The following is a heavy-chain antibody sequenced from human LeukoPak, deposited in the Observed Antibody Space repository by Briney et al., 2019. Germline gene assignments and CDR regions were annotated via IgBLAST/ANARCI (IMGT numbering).Heavy chain of an antibody. CDR1: GFTFSSYW. J-gene: IGHJ4*02. CDR3: ARDVEYSSSWYDYYDY. Sequence: GGSLRLSCAASGFTFSSYWMSWVRQAPGKGLEWVANIKQDGSEKYYVDSVKGRFTISRDNAKNSLYLQMNSLRAEDTAVYYCARDVEYSSSWYDYYDYWGQGTLVTVSS. CDR2: IKQDGSEK. V-gene: IGHV3-7*01. D-gene: IGHD6-13*01.